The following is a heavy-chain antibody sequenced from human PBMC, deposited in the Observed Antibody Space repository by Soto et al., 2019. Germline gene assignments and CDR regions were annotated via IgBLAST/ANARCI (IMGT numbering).Heavy chain of an antibody. J-gene: IGHJ4*02. V-gene: IGHV3-9*01. D-gene: IGHD4-17*01. Sequence: PGGSLRLSCAASGFTVDDYAMHWVRQAPGKGLEWVSGISWNSETIDYADSVKGRFTISGDNAKSSLFLQMNSLRPDDTALYYCAKDMKWGGMTTIHYFDSWGQGTLVTVSS. CDR3: AKDMKWGGMTTIHYFDS. CDR1: GFTVDDYA. CDR2: ISWNSETI.